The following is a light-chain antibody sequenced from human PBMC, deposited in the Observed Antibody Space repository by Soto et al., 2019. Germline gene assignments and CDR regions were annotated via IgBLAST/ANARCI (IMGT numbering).Light chain of an antibody. Sequence: QSALTQPASVSGSPGQSITISCTGTSSDVGSYNLVSWYQQHPGKAPKLMIFEGSKRPSGVSNRFSGSKSGNTASLTISGLQDEDEADYYCCSYAAGDSAVFGGGTQLTVL. J-gene: IGLJ7*01. CDR1: SSDVGSYNL. CDR2: EGS. V-gene: IGLV2-23*01. CDR3: CSYAAGDSAV.